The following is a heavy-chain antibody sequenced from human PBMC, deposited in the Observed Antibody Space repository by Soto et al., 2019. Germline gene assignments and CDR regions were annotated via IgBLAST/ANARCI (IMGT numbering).Heavy chain of an antibody. V-gene: IGHV1-8*01. J-gene: IGHJ6*03. CDR2: MNPNSGNT. CDR3: ARNKIFCRGGGTSCYLPYQYMDV. D-gene: IGHD2-15*01. CDR1: GYAFTSYD. Sequence: QVQLVQSGAEVKKPGASMKVSCKASGYAFTSYDLNWVRQATGQGLEWMGWMNPNSGNTGYAQRFQGRITMTRDTSTSTAYMELSSLGFEDTAVYYCARNKIFCRGGGTSCYLPYQYMDVRGTGTTVTVSS.